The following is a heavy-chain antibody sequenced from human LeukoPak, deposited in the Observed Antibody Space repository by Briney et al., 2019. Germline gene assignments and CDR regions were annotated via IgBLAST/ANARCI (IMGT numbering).Heavy chain of an antibody. J-gene: IGHJ5*02. Sequence: GRSLRLSCAASGFTFSSYEMNWVRQAPGKGLGWGSYISSSGSTIYYADSVKGRFTSTRDNAKNSLYLQMNSLIAEDTAVYYCARGEILYGSGSYSLPAFDPWGQGTLVTVSS. CDR2: ISSSGSTI. CDR3: ARGEILYGSGSYSLPAFDP. V-gene: IGHV3-48*03. CDR1: GFTFSSYE. D-gene: IGHD3-10*01.